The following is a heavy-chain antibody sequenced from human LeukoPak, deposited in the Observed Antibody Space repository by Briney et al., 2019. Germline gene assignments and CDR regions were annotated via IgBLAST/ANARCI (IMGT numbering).Heavy chain of an antibody. D-gene: IGHD4-11*01. J-gene: IGHJ6*02. Sequence: SVKVSCKASGFTFTSSAMQWVRQARGQRLEWIGWIVVGSGNTNYAQKFQERVTITRDISTSTAYMELSSLRSEETAVYYCAADSISVGYYGMDVWGQGTTVTVSS. CDR2: IVVGSGNT. CDR1: GFTFTSSA. V-gene: IGHV1-58*02. CDR3: AADSISVGYYGMDV.